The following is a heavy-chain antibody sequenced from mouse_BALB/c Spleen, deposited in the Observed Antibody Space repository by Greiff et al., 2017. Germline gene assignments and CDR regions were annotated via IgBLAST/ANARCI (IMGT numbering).Heavy chain of an antibody. V-gene: IGHV14-4*02. CDR1: GFNITDYY. D-gene: IGHD2-3*01. CDR3: NGWLLSYAMDY. Sequence: VQLKESGAELVRPGASVKLSCTASGFNITDYYMHWVKQRPEQGLEWIGWIDPENGDTEYAPKFQGKATMTADTSSNTAYLQLSSLTSEDTAVYDCNGWLLSYAMDYWGQGTSVTVSS. J-gene: IGHJ4*01. CDR2: IDPENGDT.